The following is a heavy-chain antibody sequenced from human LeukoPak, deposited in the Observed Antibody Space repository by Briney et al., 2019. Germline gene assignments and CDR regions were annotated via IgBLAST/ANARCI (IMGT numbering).Heavy chain of an antibody. D-gene: IGHD6-13*01. Sequence: GGSLRLSCAASGFTFSTYWMCWVRQAPGKGLEWVANIKQDGSEKYYLDSVKGRFTISRDNAKNSLYLQMNSLRAEDTAVYFCTREAAAGIDYWGQGTLVTVSS. J-gene: IGHJ4*02. V-gene: IGHV3-7*01. CDR3: TREAAAGIDY. CDR2: IKQDGSEK. CDR1: GFTFSTYW.